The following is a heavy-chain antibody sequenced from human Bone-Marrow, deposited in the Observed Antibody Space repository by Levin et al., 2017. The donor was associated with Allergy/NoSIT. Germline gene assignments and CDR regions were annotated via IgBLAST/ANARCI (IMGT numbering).Heavy chain of an antibody. J-gene: IGHJ4*02. D-gene: IGHD5-18*01. V-gene: IGHV4-59*01. Sequence: SQTLSLTCTVSGASISSYYWTWIRQPPGKGLEWIGHIYNSGNTNYKSSLKSRVSISVDTSKNQFSLKLTSMTDADTAVYYCATDSGYSSAGRIYFDYWGQGILVTVSS. CDR1: GASISSYY. CDR2: IYNSGNT. CDR3: ATDSGYSSAGRIYFDY.